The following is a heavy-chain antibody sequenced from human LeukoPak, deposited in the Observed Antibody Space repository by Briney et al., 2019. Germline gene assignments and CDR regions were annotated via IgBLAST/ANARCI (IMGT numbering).Heavy chain of an antibody. CDR2: IYYSGST. J-gene: IGHJ4*02. CDR1: GGSISSGDYS. D-gene: IGHD1-26*01. Sequence: ASQTLSLTCTVSGGSISSGDYSWSWIRQPPGKGLEWIGYIYYSGSTYHNPSLKSRVTISVDTSKNQFSLKLSSVTAADTAVYYCASDSSGSFDYWGQGTLVTVSS. CDR3: ASDSSGSFDY. V-gene: IGHV4-30-4*01.